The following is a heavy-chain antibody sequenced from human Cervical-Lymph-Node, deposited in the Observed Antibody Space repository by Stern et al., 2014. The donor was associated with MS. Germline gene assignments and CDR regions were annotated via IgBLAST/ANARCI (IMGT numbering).Heavy chain of an antibody. CDR3: ARGGVIYTQDRNGFDV. J-gene: IGHJ3*01. CDR2: IYHSGST. D-gene: IGHD2-21*01. Sequence: VQLVESGSGQAKPSQTLSLTCAVSGGSISSGGSSWNWIRQPPGKGLEWIGFIYHSGSTYYNPSLKGRVFISVDTSKNQFALNLRSVTAADTAVYYCARGGVIYTQDRNGFDVRGQGTMVTVSS. V-gene: IGHV4-30-2*01. CDR1: GGSISSGGSS.